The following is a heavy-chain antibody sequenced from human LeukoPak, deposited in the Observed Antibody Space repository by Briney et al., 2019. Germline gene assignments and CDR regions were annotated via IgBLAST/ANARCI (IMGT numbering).Heavy chain of an antibody. CDR3: AREAYLSIAAAGDFDP. CDR1: GGSISSGTYY. V-gene: IGHV4-61*02. Sequence: SETLSLTCTVSGGSISSGTYYWSWIRQPAGKGLEWIGRFYTSGSTNYNPSLKSRVTISVDTSKNQFSLKLSSVTAADTAVYYCAREAYLSIAAAGDFDPWGQGTLVTVSS. D-gene: IGHD6-25*01. CDR2: FYTSGST. J-gene: IGHJ5*02.